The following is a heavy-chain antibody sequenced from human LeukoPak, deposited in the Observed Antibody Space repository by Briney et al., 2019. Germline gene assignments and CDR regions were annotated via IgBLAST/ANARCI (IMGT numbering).Heavy chain of an antibody. CDR3: ARIYSGSHYS. CDR1: GFIVNTYY. J-gene: IGHJ4*02. D-gene: IGHD1-26*01. V-gene: IGHV3-53*01. CDR2: IYSDGST. Sequence: GGSLRLSCAVSGFIVNTYYMSWVRQAPGKGLEWVSIIYSDGSTYYADSVKGRFTISRDTPKNTLFLQMNSLRAEDTAVYYCARIYSGSHYSWGQGTLVTISS.